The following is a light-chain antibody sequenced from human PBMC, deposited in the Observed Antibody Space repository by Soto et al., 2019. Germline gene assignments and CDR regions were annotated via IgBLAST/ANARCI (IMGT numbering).Light chain of an antibody. V-gene: IGLV2-14*01. CDR3: ISYTGSSASYV. Sequence: QSALTQPASVSGSPGQSITSPCTGTRSDFGVYTNVAWYQQHPGKVPKLVIYEVTNRPSGVASRFSGSKSGNTASLTISGLQAEDEADYYCISYTGSSASYVFGTGTKVTVL. CDR1: RSDFGVYTN. J-gene: IGLJ1*01. CDR2: EVT.